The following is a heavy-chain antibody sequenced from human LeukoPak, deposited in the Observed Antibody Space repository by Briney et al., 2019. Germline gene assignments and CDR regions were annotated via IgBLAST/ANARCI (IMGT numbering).Heavy chain of an antibody. D-gene: IGHD2-2*01. Sequence: ASVKVSCKASGYIFTGYYMHWVRQAPGQGLEWMGWINPNSGDTNYAQKFQGRVTMTRDTSISTAYMELSRLRSDDTAVYYCASYAPNDGGGFDYWGQGTLVTVSS. CDR2: INPNSGDT. CDR1: GYIFTGYY. J-gene: IGHJ4*02. CDR3: ASYAPNDGGGFDY. V-gene: IGHV1-2*02.